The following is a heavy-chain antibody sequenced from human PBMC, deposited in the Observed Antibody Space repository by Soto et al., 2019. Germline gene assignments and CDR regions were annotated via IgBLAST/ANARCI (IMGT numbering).Heavy chain of an antibody. CDR3: ARRRGDYLDY. J-gene: IGHJ4*02. Sequence: SETLSLTCTVSGGSISSSSYYWGWIRQPPGKGLEWIGSINYSGNTYYNPSLKSRVTISVDTSKNQFSVKVTSVTAADTAIYYCARRRGDYLDYWGQGTLVTVSS. CDR2: INYSGNT. V-gene: IGHV4-39*01. CDR1: GGSISSSSYY.